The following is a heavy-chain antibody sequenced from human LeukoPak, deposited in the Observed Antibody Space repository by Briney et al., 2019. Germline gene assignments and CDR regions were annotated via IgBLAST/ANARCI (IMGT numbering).Heavy chain of an antibody. V-gene: IGHV4-4*07. D-gene: IGHD2-2*01. J-gene: IGHJ2*01. CDR1: GGSISSYY. CDR2: IYTSGST. Sequence: KPSETLSLTCTVSGGSISSYYWSWIRQPAGKGLEWIGRIYTSGSTNYNPSLKSRVTMSVDTSKNQFSLKLSSVTAADTAVYYCARGEVVVVPAAMYWYFDLWGRGTLVTVSS. CDR3: ARGEVVVVPAAMYWYFDL.